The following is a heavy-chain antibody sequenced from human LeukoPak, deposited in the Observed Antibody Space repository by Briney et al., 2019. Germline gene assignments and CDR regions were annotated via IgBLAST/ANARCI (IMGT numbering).Heavy chain of an antibody. CDR2: ISGSGGST. Sequence: GGSLRLSCAASGFTFSNYAMSWVRQAPGKGLEWVSAISGSGGSTYYADSVKGRFTISRDNSKNTLYLQMNSLRAEDTAVYYCARGGAAAGTPHYRVYYFDYWGQGTLVTVSS. J-gene: IGHJ4*02. CDR3: ARGGAAAGTPHYRVYYFDY. CDR1: GFTFSNYA. V-gene: IGHV3-23*01. D-gene: IGHD6-13*01.